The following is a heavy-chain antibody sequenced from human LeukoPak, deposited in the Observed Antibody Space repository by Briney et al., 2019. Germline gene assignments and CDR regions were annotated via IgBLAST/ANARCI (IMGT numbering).Heavy chain of an antibody. V-gene: IGHV3-23*01. CDR1: GFTFSDSA. Sequence: GGSLRLSCAASGFTFSDSAMNWVRQAPGKGLEWLSLINFSGGNTYYADSMKGRFTISRDDSKDTLYLQMNSLRAEDTAVYYCAKRWGGGDYEGWFDPWGQGTLVTVSS. J-gene: IGHJ5*02. CDR3: AKRWGGGDYEGWFDP. CDR2: INFSGGNT. D-gene: IGHD4-17*01.